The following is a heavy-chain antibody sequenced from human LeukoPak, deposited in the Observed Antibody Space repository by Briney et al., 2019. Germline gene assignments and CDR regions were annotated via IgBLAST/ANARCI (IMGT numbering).Heavy chain of an antibody. V-gene: IGHV4-39*01. Sequence: SEPLSLTCTVSGGSISSSSYYWGWIRQPPGTGLEWIGSIYYSGSTFYNPSRKSRVTISVDTSKNLCSLKLCSVTAADSAVYYCARRSYGDYVLGAFGTGYWGQGTLVTVAP. J-gene: IGHJ4*02. CDR2: IYYSGST. CDR1: GGSISSSSYY. D-gene: IGHD4-17*01. CDR3: ARRSYGDYVLGAFGTGY.